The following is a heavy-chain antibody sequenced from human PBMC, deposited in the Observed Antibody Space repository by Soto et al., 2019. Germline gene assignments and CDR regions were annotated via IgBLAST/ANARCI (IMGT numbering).Heavy chain of an antibody. Sequence: PSETLSLTCTVSGGSISSYYWSWIRQPPGKGLEWIGYIYYSGRTNYNPSLKSRVTKSVDTSKNQFSLKLSSVTAADTAVYYCARYSGYDLRALSWGQGTLVTVSS. J-gene: IGHJ5*02. V-gene: IGHV4-59*01. D-gene: IGHD5-12*01. CDR1: GGSISSYY. CDR2: IYYSGRT. CDR3: ARYSGYDLRALS.